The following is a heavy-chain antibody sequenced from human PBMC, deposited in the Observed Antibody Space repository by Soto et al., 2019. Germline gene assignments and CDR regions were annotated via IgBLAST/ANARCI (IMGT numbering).Heavy chain of an antibody. CDR2: IYYSGNT. CDR3: ARLLLRPWCFDL. CDR1: GGSISSGDYY. Sequence: QVQLQESGPGLVKPSQTLSLTCSVSGGSISSGDYYWSWIRQPPGKGLEWIAYIYYSGNTYYNPSLKSRVTISADTSKNQFSLNLNSVTAADTAVYYCARLLLRPWCFDLWGRGTLVTVSS. J-gene: IGHJ2*01. V-gene: IGHV4-30-4*01.